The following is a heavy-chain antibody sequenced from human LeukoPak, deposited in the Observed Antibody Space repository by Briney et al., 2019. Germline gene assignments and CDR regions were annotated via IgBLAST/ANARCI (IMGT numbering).Heavy chain of an antibody. Sequence: GGSLRLSCAASGFTFSTYAMSWVRQAPGKGLEWVSAIAGSGGSSYYADSVKGRFTISRDNSKDTLYLQMNSLRAEDTAVYYCAKGYRLYDYWGQGTLVTVSS. CDR2: IAGSGGSS. CDR1: GFTFSTYA. CDR3: AKGYRLYDY. V-gene: IGHV3-23*01. D-gene: IGHD4/OR15-4a*01. J-gene: IGHJ4*02.